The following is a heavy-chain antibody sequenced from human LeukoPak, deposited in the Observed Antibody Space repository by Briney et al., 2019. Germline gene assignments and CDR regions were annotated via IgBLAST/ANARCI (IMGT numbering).Heavy chain of an antibody. V-gene: IGHV3-23*01. CDR3: AKRIVGATTDYFDY. CDR2: ISDSGDIT. D-gene: IGHD1-26*01. J-gene: IGHJ4*02. Sequence: PGGSLRLSCAASGFAFSSQAMGWVRQAPGKGLEWVSVISDSGDITYYADSVKGRFTISRDNSKNTLYLQMNSLRAEDTAVYYCAKRIVGATTDYFDYWGQGTLVTVSS. CDR1: GFAFSSQA.